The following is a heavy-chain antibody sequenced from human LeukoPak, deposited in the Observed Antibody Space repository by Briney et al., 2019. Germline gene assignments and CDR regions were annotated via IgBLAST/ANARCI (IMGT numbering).Heavy chain of an antibody. CDR1: GGSFSGYY. J-gene: IGHJ4*02. Sequence: SETLSLTCAVYGGSFSGYYWSWIRQPPGKGLEWIGEINHSGSTNYNPSLKSRVTISVDTSKNQFSLKLSSVTAADTAVYYCARGYNGDYRYFDYWGQGTLVTVSS. V-gene: IGHV4-34*01. CDR3: ARGYNGDYRYFDY. D-gene: IGHD4-17*01. CDR2: INHSGST.